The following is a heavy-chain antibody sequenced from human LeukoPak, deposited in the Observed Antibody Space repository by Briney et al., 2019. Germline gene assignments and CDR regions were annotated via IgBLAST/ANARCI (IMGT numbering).Heavy chain of an antibody. V-gene: IGHV3-23*01. CDR1: GFTFSSYA. D-gene: IGHD6-19*01. Sequence: PGGSLRLSCAASGFTFSSYAMSWVRQAPGKGLEWVSAISGSGGSTYYADSVKGRFTISRDNSKNTVYLQMNSLRAEDTAVYYCARGFRYSSGWYYFDYWGQGTLVTVSS. CDR2: ISGSGGST. CDR3: ARGFRYSSGWYYFDY. J-gene: IGHJ4*02.